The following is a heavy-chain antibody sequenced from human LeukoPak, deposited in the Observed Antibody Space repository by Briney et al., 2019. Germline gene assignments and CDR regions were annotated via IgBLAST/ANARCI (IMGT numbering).Heavy chain of an antibody. Sequence: SETLSLTCTVSGGSISSTSYYWGWVRQPPGTGLEWIGTIYYSGSTYYSPSLRSRVTISVDTSKNQISLKLSSVTAADTAVYYCARRGWGEYYFDYWGQGTLVTVSS. J-gene: IGHJ4*02. D-gene: IGHD7-27*01. CDR2: IYYSGST. CDR1: GGSISSTSYY. CDR3: ARRGWGEYYFDY. V-gene: IGHV4-39*01.